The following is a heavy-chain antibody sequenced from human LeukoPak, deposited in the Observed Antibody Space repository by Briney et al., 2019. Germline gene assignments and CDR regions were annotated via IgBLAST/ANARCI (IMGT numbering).Heavy chain of an antibody. CDR2: ISAYNGNT. V-gene: IGHV1-18*04. CDR3: ARVHSSGWYLESWYFDL. Sequence: ASVKDSCKASGYTFTSYGISWVRQAPGQGLEWMGWISAYNGNTNYAQKLQGRVTMTTDTSTSTAYMELRSLRSDDTAVYYCARVHSSGWYLESWYFDLWGRGTLVTVSS. CDR1: GYTFTSYG. D-gene: IGHD6-19*01. J-gene: IGHJ2*01.